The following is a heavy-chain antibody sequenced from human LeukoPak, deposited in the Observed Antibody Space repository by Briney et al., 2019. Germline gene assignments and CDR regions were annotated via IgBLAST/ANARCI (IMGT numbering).Heavy chain of an antibody. D-gene: IGHD2-2*01. CDR1: GFTFSNYG. CDR3: AKDAARVSADYYSDY. V-gene: IGHV3-30*18. J-gene: IGHJ4*02. CDR2: ISFDGGDI. Sequence: GGSLRLSCAASGFTFSNYGIHWVRQAPGKGLEWVTVISFDGGDIYYADSVKGRFTISRDNSKNTLYLQMNSLRPEDTAVYYCAKDAARVSADYYSDYWGQGTLVTVSS.